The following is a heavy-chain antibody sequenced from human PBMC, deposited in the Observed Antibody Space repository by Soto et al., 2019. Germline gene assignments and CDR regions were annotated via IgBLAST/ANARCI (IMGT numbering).Heavy chain of an antibody. J-gene: IGHJ5*02. V-gene: IGHV3-48*01. Sequence: GGSLRLSCAACGFPFTSYSMNWVRQAPGKGLEWVSYISSSGGTIYYADSVKGRFTISRDSAKDSVYLQMSSLRAEDTAVYYCARDITAHNWFDPWGQGTLVTVSS. CDR2: ISSSGGTI. CDR1: GFPFTSYS. D-gene: IGHD1-20*01. CDR3: ARDITAHNWFDP.